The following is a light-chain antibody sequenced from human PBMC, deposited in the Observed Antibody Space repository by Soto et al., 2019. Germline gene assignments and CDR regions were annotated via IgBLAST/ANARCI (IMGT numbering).Light chain of an antibody. CDR3: STFGGTGV. CDR2: EVT. V-gene: IGLV2-14*01. J-gene: IGLJ1*01. CDR1: SSDIGRYNY. Sequence: QSALTQPDSVSGSPGQSIAISCTGTSSDIGRYNYVSRYQQHPGKAPKLMIYEVTNRPSGVSNRFSGSKSGNTASLTITGLQADDEADYYCSTFGGTGVFGTGTKLTVL.